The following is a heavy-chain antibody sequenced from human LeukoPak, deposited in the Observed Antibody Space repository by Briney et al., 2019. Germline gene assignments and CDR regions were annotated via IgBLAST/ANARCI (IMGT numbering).Heavy chain of an antibody. Sequence: GGSLRLSCAASGFTVSSNYMNWVRQAPGKGLEWVSVIYGGGGTFYADSVKDRFSISRDNSKNTLFLHMNSLRADDTAVYYCARGKSSSSFAFDIWGQGTMATVSS. CDR1: GFTVSSNY. CDR2: IYGGGGT. CDR3: ARGKSSSSFAFDI. V-gene: IGHV3-53*01. J-gene: IGHJ3*02. D-gene: IGHD6-6*01.